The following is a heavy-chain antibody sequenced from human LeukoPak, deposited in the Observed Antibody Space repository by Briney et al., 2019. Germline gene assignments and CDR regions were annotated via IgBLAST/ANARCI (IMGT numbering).Heavy chain of an antibody. CDR1: RFTFSSFE. V-gene: IGHV3-48*03. D-gene: IGHD3-22*01. J-gene: IGHJ4*02. CDR3: ARDIIQWLSLDY. Sequence: PGGSLRLSCAASRFTFSSFEMNWVRQAPGEGMEWVSYISTGGGNIYYAVSVKGRFSISRDNAKNSLYLQLNSLRAEDTAVYYCARDIIQWLSLDYWGQGTLVTVSS. CDR2: ISTGGGNI.